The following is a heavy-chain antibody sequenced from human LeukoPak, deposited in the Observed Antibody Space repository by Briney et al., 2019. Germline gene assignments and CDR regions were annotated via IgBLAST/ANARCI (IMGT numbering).Heavy chain of an antibody. CDR1: GFTFTSDA. V-gene: IGHV3-23*01. CDR3: AKCSTSAYTTGWCNWIDP. D-gene: IGHD6-19*01. J-gene: IGHJ5*02. Sequence: GGSLRLSCVASGFTFTSDAMNWVRQAPGKGLEWVSSTVSRGTTQYADSVKGRFTVSRDTSKSTLYLQMNSLRADDTAVYYCAKCSTSAYTTGWCNWIDPWGQGTLVTVSS. CDR2: TVSRGTT.